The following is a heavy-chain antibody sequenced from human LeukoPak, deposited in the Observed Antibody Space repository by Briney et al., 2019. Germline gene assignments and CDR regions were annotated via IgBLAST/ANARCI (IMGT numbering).Heavy chain of an antibody. Sequence: GGSLRLSCAASGFTFSSYAMNCVSQAPGKWLEWVSGISDRGGTTYYADSVEGRFTISRDNSKNTLHLQMNNLRAEDTAVYYCAKVTSGGSCYQSDYWGQGTLVSVSS. J-gene: IGHJ4*02. CDR2: ISDRGGTT. V-gene: IGHV3-23*01. D-gene: IGHD2-15*01. CDR3: AKVTSGGSCYQSDY. CDR1: GFTFSSYA.